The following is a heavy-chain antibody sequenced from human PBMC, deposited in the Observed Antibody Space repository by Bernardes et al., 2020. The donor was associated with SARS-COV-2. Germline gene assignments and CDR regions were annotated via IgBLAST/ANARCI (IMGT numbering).Heavy chain of an antibody. CDR1: GGSISSGGYY. CDR3: ARVEYSGGNHP. J-gene: IGHJ5*02. D-gene: IGHD2-21*01. V-gene: IGHV4-31*03. Sequence: SEPLSLTCTVSGGSISSGGYYWSWIRQHPGKGLEWIGYIYYSGSTYYNPSLKSRVTISVDTSKNQFSLKLSSVTAADTAVYYCARVEYSGGNHPWSQGTLVTVSS. CDR2: IYYSGST.